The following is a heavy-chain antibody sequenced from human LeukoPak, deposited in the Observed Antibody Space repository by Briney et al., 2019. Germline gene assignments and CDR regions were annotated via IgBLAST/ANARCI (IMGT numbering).Heavy chain of an antibody. V-gene: IGHV3-21*01. Sequence: GGSLRLSCAASGFTFTSYSMNWDRHAPGKGLEWVSSISSSSSYIYYADSVKGRFTIARDNAKNSLYLQMNGLRAGDTAVYYCARDYTSYSSHLDVWGKGTTVTVSS. CDR3: ARDYTSYSSHLDV. J-gene: IGHJ6*04. CDR1: GFTFTSYS. CDR2: ISSSSSYI. D-gene: IGHD6-13*01.